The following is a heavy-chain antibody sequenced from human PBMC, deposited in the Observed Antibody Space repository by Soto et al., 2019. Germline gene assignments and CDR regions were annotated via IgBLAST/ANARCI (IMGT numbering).Heavy chain of an antibody. CDR1: GYTFTSYD. V-gene: IGHV1-8*01. J-gene: IGHJ4*02. CDR2: MNANSGNT. D-gene: IGHD6-19*01. Sequence: QVQLVQSGAEVKKPGASVKVSCKASGYTFTSYDINWVRQAPGQGLEWMGWMNANSGNTGYAQKFQGRVTMTSNTDISTAYMELSSLRSEATALYYCARYLSGGWFTNWGQGTLVTVSS. CDR3: ARYLSGGWFTN.